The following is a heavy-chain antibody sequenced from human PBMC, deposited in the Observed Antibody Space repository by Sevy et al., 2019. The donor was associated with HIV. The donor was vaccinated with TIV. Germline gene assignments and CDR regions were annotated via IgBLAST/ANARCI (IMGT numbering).Heavy chain of an antibody. CDR2: INVNGGGT. CDR1: GYTFSDYY. V-gene: IGHV1-2*02. J-gene: IGHJ4*02. D-gene: IGHD2-21*02. CDR3: AREGFPLAAVTGVNFAVDY. Sequence: ASVKVSCKASGYTFSDYYMHWVRQAPGQGLEWMGWINVNGGGTNYAREFRGRVTMARDTSISTAYMELIGLTFDDTAGYYCAREGFPLAAVTGVNFAVDYWGQGTLVTVSS.